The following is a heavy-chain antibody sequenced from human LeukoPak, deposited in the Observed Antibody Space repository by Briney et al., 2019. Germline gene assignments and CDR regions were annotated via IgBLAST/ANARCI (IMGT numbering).Heavy chain of an antibody. CDR2: ISGSGGST. V-gene: IGHV3-23*01. CDR1: GFTFSSYA. Sequence: GGSLRLSCAASGFTFSSYAMSWVRQAPGKGLEWVSAISGSGGSTYYADSVKGRFTISRDNSKNTLYLQMNSLRAEGTAGYYCAKGRVGYGSGSYPVTFDYWGQGTLVTVSS. J-gene: IGHJ4*02. CDR3: AKGRVGYGSGSYPVTFDY. D-gene: IGHD3-10*01.